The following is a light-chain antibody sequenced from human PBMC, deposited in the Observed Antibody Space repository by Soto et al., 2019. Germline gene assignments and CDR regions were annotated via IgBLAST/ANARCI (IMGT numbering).Light chain of an antibody. CDR2: DAS. V-gene: IGKV3-20*01. CDR3: QQYGSSPRT. Sequence: EIVLTQSPATLSLSPGGRATLSCRASQSVSSGSLAWYQQKPGQAPRLLLYDASSRATGIPDRFSGSGSGTDFTLTISRLEPEDFAVYYCQQYGSSPRTFGQGTKVDIK. CDR1: QSVSSGS. J-gene: IGKJ1*01.